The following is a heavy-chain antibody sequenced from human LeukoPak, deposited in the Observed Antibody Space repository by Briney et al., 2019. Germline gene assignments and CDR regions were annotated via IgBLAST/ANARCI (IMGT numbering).Heavy chain of an antibody. Sequence: SETLSLTCTVSGASISSYYWSWIRQPPGKGLEWNGYISYSGSPNYNPSLKSRVTISADTSKNQFSLDLSSVTAADTAVYYCARVGHIVAAGTYDWWGQGTLVTVSS. V-gene: IGHV4-59*08. J-gene: IGHJ4*02. D-gene: IGHD6-13*01. CDR1: GASISSYY. CDR2: ISYSGSP. CDR3: ARVGHIVAAGTYDW.